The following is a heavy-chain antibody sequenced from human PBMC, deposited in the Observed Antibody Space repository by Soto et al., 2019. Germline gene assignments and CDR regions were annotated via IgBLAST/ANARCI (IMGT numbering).Heavy chain of an antibody. CDR3: AKDPRYCGGDCPIRRYYFDY. CDR1: GFIFRSYG. D-gene: IGHD2-21*02. J-gene: IGHJ4*02. CDR2: IWYDGSKS. V-gene: IGHV3-33*06. Sequence: GGSLRLSCAASGFIFRSYGMHWVRQTPGKGLNWVAMIWYDGSKSDYGESVKGRFTISRDNSKNTLYLQMNSLRAEDTAVYYCAKDPRYCGGDCPIRRYYFDYWGQGTLVTVSS.